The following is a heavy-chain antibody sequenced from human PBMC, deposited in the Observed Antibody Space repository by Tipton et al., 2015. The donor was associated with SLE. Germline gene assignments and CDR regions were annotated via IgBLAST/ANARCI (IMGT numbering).Heavy chain of an antibody. CDR2: ANRNEGT. Sequence: TLSLTCTVSGASTNTKYWTWIRQSPGKGLEWIGYANRNEGTKIKSSLKSRVTISVDTSKNQFSLKLSSVTAADTAVYYCARVPFDYSDSSGYYYGIDVWGQGTTVTVSS. J-gene: IGHJ6*02. V-gene: IGHV4-59*08. CDR3: ARVPFDYSDSSGYYYGIDV. D-gene: IGHD3-22*01. CDR1: GASTNTKY.